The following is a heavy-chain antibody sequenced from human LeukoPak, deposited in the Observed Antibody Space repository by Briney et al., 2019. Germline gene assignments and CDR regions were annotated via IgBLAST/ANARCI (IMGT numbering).Heavy chain of an antibody. V-gene: IGHV3-7*03. Sequence: GGSLRLSCAASGFTFSSYWMNWARQAPGKGLEWVASINHNGNVNYYVDSVKGRFTISRDNPKNALYLQMNSLRAEDTAMYYCARGSVSPHHFDYWGQGTLVTVSS. J-gene: IGHJ4*02. CDR2: INHNGNVN. D-gene: IGHD5/OR15-5a*01. CDR3: ARGSVSPHHFDY. CDR1: GFTFSSYW.